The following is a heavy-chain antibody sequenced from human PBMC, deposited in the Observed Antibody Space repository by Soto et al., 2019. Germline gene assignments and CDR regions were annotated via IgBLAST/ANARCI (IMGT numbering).Heavy chain of an antibody. CDR1: GGSISSYY. CDR2: IYYSGST. D-gene: IGHD2-2*01. V-gene: IGHV4-59*01. CDR3: ATRVNADFDV. Sequence: QVQLQESGPGLVKPSETLSLTCTVSGGSISSYYWSWIRQPPGKGLEWIGYIYYSGSTNYNPSLKSRVTISVNTSKNQFSLKLTSVTAADTAVYYCATRVNADFDVWGQGTTVIVSS. J-gene: IGHJ6*02.